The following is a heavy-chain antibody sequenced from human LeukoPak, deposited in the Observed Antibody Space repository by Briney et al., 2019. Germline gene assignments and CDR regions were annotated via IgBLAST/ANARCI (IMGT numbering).Heavy chain of an antibody. CDR3: ARGHSGYEDY. CDR2: ISDSGST. J-gene: IGHJ4*02. D-gene: IGHD5-12*01. CDR1: GGSIRSYY. V-gene: IGHV4-59*01. Sequence: SETLSLTCTVSGGSIRSYYWSWIRQPPGKRLEWIGYISDSGSTNYNPSLKSRVTISVDTPKSQFSLKLSSVTAADTAVYYCARGHSGYEDYWGQGTLVTVSS.